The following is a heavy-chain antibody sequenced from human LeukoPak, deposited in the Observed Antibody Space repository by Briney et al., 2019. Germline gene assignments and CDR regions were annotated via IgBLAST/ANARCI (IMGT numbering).Heavy chain of an antibody. CDR2: IGLSGGSI. D-gene: IGHD6-19*01. CDR3: ARLAGSRSPWYLDI. V-gene: IGHV3-21*04. Sequence: GGSLRLSCATSGFTFSSYCMNWVRQTPGKGLEWVSSIGLSGGSIFYADSVKGRFSISRDNAKNSLYLQMNSLRDDDTAIYYCARLAGSRSPWYLDIWGRGTPVTVFS. CDR1: GFTFSSYC. J-gene: IGHJ2*01.